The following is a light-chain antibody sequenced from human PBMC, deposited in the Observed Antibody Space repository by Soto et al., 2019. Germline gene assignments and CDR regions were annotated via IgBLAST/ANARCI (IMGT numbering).Light chain of an antibody. Sequence: ENVLTHSQGTLSFAPLDRTPLXLLASQSFDRYLAWYQQKPGQAPRLLFYRASTRATGIPDRFSGSGSGTDFTLTISRLEPEDFAVYYCQQYNSWPLTFGGGTKVDIK. CDR2: RAS. V-gene: IGKV3-20*01. CDR3: QQYNSWPLT. J-gene: IGKJ4*01. CDR1: QSFDRY.